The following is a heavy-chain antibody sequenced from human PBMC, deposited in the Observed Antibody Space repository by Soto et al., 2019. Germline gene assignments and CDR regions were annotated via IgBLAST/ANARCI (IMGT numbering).Heavy chain of an antibody. CDR2: IYHSGST. D-gene: IGHD1-26*01. V-gene: IGHV4-4*02. J-gene: IGHJ4*02. CDR3: ARMVGATLVDF. Sequence: QVQLQESGPGLVRPSGTLSLTCAVSGATISSTTSGNWWSWVRQPPGKGLEWIGEIYHSGSTNYNPSLKSRVTMSVDKSKIQFSLKLSSVTAADTAVYYCARMVGATLVDFWGQGTLVTVSS. CDR1: GATISSTTSGNW.